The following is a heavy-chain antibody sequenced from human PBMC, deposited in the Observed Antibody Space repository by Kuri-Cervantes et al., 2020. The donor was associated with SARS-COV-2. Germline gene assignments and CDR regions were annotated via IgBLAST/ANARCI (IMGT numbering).Heavy chain of an antibody. V-gene: IGHV3-30*02. CDR3: VKEEAAGSVGGLQT. CDR1: GFTFSSYG. Sequence: GGSLRLSCAASGFTFSSYGMHWVRQAPGKGLEWVAFIRYDGSNKYYADSAKGRFTISRDNSKNTVDLQMNNLGPDDTAVYYCVKEEAAGSVGGLQTWGQGTMVTVSS. D-gene: IGHD6-13*01. J-gene: IGHJ3*01. CDR2: IRYDGSNK.